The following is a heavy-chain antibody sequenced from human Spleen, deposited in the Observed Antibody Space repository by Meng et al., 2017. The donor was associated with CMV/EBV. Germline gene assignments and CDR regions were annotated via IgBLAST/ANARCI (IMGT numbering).Heavy chain of an antibody. CDR1: DYY. J-gene: IGHJ4*02. V-gene: IGHV3-11*04. D-gene: IGHD5-12*01. Sequence: DYYMTRIRQAPRTGVQWISCIGTSGSNIYIADSLKGQFTISRNAAKNTLYLHINSLRAEDTAVYYCARVALRGHNGYDYGGDYFDYWGQGTLVTVSS. CDR2: IGTSGSNI. CDR3: ARVALRGHNGYDYGGDYFDY.